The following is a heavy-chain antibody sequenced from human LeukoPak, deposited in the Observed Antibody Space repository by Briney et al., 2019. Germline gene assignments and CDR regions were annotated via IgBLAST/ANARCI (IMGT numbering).Heavy chain of an antibody. CDR2: IYYSGST. CDR1: GGSISSYY. J-gene: IGHJ4*02. CDR3: ARDRSGYYDY. D-gene: IGHD3-22*01. V-gene: IGHV4-59*01. Sequence: SETLSPTCTVSGGSISSYYWSWIRQPPGKGLEWIGYIYYSGSTNYNPSLKSRVTISVGTSKNQFSLKLSSVTAADTAVYYCARDRSGYYDYWGQGTLVTVSS.